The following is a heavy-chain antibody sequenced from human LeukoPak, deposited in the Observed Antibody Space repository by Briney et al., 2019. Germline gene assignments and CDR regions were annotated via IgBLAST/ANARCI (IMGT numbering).Heavy chain of an antibody. CDR2: LYYSGST. CDR1: GGSITNNNYN. Sequence: SETLSLTCTVSGGSITNNNYNWDWIRQPPGKGLEWIGDLYYSGSTHYNPSLKSRVTISVDTSKNQFSLKLSSVTAADTAVYYCARRSIVSSSVSGLRRYHHYGMDVWGQGTTVTVSS. V-gene: IGHV4-39*07. J-gene: IGHJ6*02. D-gene: IGHD6-6*01. CDR3: ARRSIVSSSVSGLRRYHHYGMDV.